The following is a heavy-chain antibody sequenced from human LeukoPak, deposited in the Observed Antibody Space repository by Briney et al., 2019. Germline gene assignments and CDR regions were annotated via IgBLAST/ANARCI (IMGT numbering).Heavy chain of an antibody. CDR1: GGSISSSSYY. CDR2: IYYSGST. J-gene: IGHJ4*02. CDR3: ARSGVYSSTFDY. Sequence: PSETLSLTCTVSGGSISSSSYYWGWIRQPPGKGLEWIGSIYYSGSTYYNPSLKSRVTISVDTSKNQFSLKLSSVTAADTAVYYCARSGVYSSTFDYWGQGTLVTVSS. D-gene: IGHD6-13*01. V-gene: IGHV4-39*07.